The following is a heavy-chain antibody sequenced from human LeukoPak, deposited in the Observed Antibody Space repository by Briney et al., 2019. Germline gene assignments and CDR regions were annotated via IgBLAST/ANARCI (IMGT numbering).Heavy chain of an antibody. CDR2: INPSGGST. CDR3: ARTATTKYYMDV. Sequence: GASVKVSCKASGYSSTNYGISWVRQAPGQGLEWMGIINPSGGSTSYAQKFQGRVTMTRDTSTSTVYMELSSLRSEDTAVYYCARTATTKYYMDVWGKGTTVTISS. V-gene: IGHV1-46*01. CDR1: GYSSTNYG. J-gene: IGHJ6*03. D-gene: IGHD4-17*01.